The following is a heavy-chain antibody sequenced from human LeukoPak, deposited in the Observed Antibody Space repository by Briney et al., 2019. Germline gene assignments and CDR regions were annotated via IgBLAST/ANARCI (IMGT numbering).Heavy chain of an antibody. CDR3: ARVTRREGYNPAFDY. J-gene: IGHJ4*02. Sequence: SETLSLTCTVSGGSISSGDYYWSWIRQPPGKGLEWIGYIYYSGSTYYNPSLKSRITISVDTSKNQFSLKLKSVTAADTAVYFCARVTRREGYNPAFDYWGQGTLVTVSS. V-gene: IGHV4-30-4*02. D-gene: IGHD5-12*01. CDR2: IYYSGST. CDR1: GGSISSGDYY.